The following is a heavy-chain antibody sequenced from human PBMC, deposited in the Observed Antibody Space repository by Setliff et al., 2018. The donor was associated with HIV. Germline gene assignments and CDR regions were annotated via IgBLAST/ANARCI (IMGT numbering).Heavy chain of an antibody. J-gene: IGHJ6*02. V-gene: IGHV1-69*04. CDR1: GGTLSKYG. D-gene: IGHD3-16*01. Sequence: SVKVSCKASGGTLSKYGISWVRQAPGQGLEWMGKMIAIVDVAGYSQKFQGRVTITADESTSTVYMELESLRSDDTALYYCAGGVLGDYYYYDLDVWGQGTMVTVSS. CDR2: MIAIVDVA. CDR3: AGGVLGDYYYYDLDV.